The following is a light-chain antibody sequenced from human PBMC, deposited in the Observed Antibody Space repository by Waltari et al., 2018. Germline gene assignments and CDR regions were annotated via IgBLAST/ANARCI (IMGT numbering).Light chain of an antibody. V-gene: IGLV3-21*02. CDR3: QVWAGSDYDVA. J-gene: IGLJ2*01. CDR2: DNS. Sequence: SFVLTPAPSVSVAPGQTARITCAGNNIGVYGARWYQQHLGQAPVLVVYDNSDRPSGIPERFSGSSSANTATLTISRVEAGDEADYYCQVWAGSDYDVAFGGGTKL. CDR1: NIGVYG.